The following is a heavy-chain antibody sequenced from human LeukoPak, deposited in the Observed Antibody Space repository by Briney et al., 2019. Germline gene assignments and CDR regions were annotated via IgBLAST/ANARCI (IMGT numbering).Heavy chain of an antibody. V-gene: IGHV3-30*03. CDR1: GFTFSSYG. Sequence: GGSLRLSCAASGFTFSSYGMHWVRQAPGKGLEWVAVISYDGSNKYYADSVKGRFTISRDNSKNTLYLQMNSLRAEDTAVYYRAATVTLDYWGQGTLVTVSS. D-gene: IGHD4-17*01. CDR2: ISYDGSNK. J-gene: IGHJ4*02. CDR3: AATVTLDY.